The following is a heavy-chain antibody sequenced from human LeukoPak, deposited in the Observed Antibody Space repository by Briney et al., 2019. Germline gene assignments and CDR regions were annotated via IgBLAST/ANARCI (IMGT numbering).Heavy chain of an antibody. CDR2: ISSSSSYI. CDR1: GFTFSSYS. J-gene: IGHJ3*02. D-gene: IGHD2-15*01. V-gene: IGHV3-21*01. CDR3: ARDRRYCSGGSCYSIGAFDI. Sequence: GGSLRLSCAASGFTFSSYSMNWVRQAPGKGLEWVSSISSSSSYIYYADSVKGRFTISRHNAKNSLYLQMNSLRAEDTAVYYCARDRRYCSGGSCYSIGAFDIWGQGTMVTVSS.